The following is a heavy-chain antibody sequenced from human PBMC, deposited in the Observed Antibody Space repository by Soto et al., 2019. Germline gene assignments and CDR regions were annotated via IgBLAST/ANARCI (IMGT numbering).Heavy chain of an antibody. CDR2: INAGNGNK. V-gene: IGHV1-3*01. CDR1: GYNFTSYA. Sequence: QVKLVQSGADVKKPGASVKVSCKASGYNFTSYAMHWVRQAPGQRLEWMGWINAGNGNKKYSQRFQGRFTITSDTSASTAYMGPSSLRAADTAVSYCARGLPLTMDYWGHGTMVTVSS. CDR3: ARGLPLTMDY. D-gene: IGHD2-15*01. J-gene: IGHJ4*01.